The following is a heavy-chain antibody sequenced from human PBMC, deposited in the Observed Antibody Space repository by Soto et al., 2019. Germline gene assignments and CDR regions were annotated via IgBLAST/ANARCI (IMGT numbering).Heavy chain of an antibody. J-gene: IGHJ4*02. CDR1: GFTFSSYA. V-gene: IGHV3-30-3*01. Sequence: QVQLVESGGGVVQPGRSLRLSCAASGFTFSSYAMQWVRQAPVKGLEWVAVISYDGSNKYYADSVKGRFTISRDNSKNTLYLQMNSLRAEDTAVYYCARDRLQWLALDYWGQGTLVTVSS. D-gene: IGHD6-19*01. CDR3: ARDRLQWLALDY. CDR2: ISYDGSNK.